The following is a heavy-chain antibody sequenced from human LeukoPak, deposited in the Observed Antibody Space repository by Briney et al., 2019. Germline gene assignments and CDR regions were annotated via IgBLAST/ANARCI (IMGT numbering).Heavy chain of an antibody. CDR3: AKDSLPHYYDSSGYR. Sequence: GGSLRLSCAASGFTFSSYAMSWVRQAPGKGLGGVSAISGSGGSTYYADSVKGRFTISRDNSKNTLYLQMNSLRAEDTAVYYCAKDSLPHYYDSSGYRWGQGTLVTVSS. CDR2: ISGSGGST. CDR1: GFTFSSYA. J-gene: IGHJ4*02. V-gene: IGHV3-23*01. D-gene: IGHD3-22*01.